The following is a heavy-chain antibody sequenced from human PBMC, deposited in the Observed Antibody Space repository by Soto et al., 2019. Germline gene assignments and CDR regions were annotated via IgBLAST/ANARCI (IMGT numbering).Heavy chain of an antibody. V-gene: IGHV3-30*18. CDR1: GFTFSSYG. CDR3: AKGSGWSNY. CDR2: ISYDGSNK. D-gene: IGHD6-19*01. J-gene: IGHJ4*02. Sequence: GGSLRLSCAASGFTFSSYGMHWVRQAPGKGLEWVAVISYDGSNKYYADSVKGRFTISRDNSKNTLYLQMNSLRAEDTAVYYCAKGSGWSNYWSQGTLVTVSS.